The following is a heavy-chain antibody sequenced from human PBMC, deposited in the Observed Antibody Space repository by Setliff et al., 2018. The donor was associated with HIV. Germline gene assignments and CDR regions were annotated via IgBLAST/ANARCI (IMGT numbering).Heavy chain of an antibody. J-gene: IGHJ4*02. CDR1: GFTFSSYS. V-gene: IGHV3-48*01. Sequence: GGSLRLSCAASGFTFSSYSMNWVRQAPWKGLEWLSYISGNSGTKYYADSVRGRFTISRDNSKNTLYLQMSSLRAEDTAVYYCAKSSWWEPRAYWGQGTLVTVSS. CDR3: AKSSWWEPRAY. CDR2: ISGNSGTK. D-gene: IGHD2-15*01.